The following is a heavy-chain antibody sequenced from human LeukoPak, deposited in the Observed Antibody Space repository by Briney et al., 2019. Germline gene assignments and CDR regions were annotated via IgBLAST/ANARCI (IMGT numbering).Heavy chain of an antibody. J-gene: IGHJ4*02. D-gene: IGHD1-1*01. CDR1: GFTFKNFA. CDR3: GKDWKLDY. V-gene: IGHV3-23*01. CDR2: IGDNGGDT. Sequence: GGSLRLSCATSGFTFKNFAMSWVRQAPEKGLEWVSAIGDNGGDTKYAASVKGRFTISRDNSKNTLYLQMNSLRVEDTAIYYCGKDWKLDYWGQGTLVTVST.